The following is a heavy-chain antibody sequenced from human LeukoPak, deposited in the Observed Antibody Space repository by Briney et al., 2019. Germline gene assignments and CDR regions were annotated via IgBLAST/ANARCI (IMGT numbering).Heavy chain of an antibody. CDR2: ISWNSGSI. J-gene: IGHJ3*02. V-gene: IGHV3-9*01. CDR1: GFTFDDYA. CDR3: ARVGSSQDAFDI. D-gene: IGHD3-10*01. Sequence: GGSLRLSCAASGFTFDDYAMHWVRQAPGKGLEWVSGISWNSGSIGYADSVKGRFTISRDNAKNSLYLQMNSLRAEDTALYYCARVGSSQDAFDIWGQGTMVTVSS.